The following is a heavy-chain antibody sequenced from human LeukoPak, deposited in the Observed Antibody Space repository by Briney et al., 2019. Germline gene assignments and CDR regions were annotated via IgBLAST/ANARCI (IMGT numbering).Heavy chain of an antibody. D-gene: IGHD2-8*02. Sequence: GGSLRLSCAASGFTFSNYAMSWVRQAPGKGLEWVSVISGTGDRTFYSDSVKGRFTISRDNSRNTLFLQMSSLRADDTAVYYCAKNRGHCVDGVCHNYYYMDVWGRGTTVTVSS. V-gene: IGHV3-23*01. CDR1: GFTFSNYA. J-gene: IGHJ6*03. CDR3: AKNRGHCVDGVCHNYYYMDV. CDR2: ISGTGDRT.